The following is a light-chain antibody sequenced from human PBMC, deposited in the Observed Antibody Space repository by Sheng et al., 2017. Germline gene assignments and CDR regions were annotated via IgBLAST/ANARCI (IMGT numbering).Light chain of an antibody. CDR2: KAS. Sequence: DIQMTQSPSTLSASVGDRVTITCRASHSISSWLAWYQQKPGKAPNLLIYKASSLESGVPARFSGSRSGTEFTLTITSLQPDDFATYYCQQYNTYPRTFGQGTKLEIK. CDR3: QQYNTYPRT. J-gene: IGKJ2*01. CDR1: HSISSW. V-gene: IGKV1-5*03.